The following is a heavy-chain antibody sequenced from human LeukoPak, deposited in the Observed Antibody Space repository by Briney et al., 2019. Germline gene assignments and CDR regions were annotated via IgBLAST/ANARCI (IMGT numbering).Heavy chain of an antibody. CDR3: ARAWGWELLLVNWYFDL. D-gene: IGHD1-26*01. V-gene: IGHV3-53*01. Sequence: GGSLRLSCTVSGFTVSSNSMSWVRQAPGKGLEWVSFIYSDNTHYSDSVKGRFTISRDNSKNSLYLQMNSLRAEDTAVYYCARAWGWELLLVNWYFDLWGRGTLVTVSS. CDR2: IYSDNT. J-gene: IGHJ2*01. CDR1: GFTVSSNS.